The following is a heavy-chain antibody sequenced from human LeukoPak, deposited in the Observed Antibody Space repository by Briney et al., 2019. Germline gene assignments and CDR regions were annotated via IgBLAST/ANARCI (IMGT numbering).Heavy chain of an antibody. CDR2: IYNGVNT. CDR1: GGSVSSASY. Sequence: SETLSLTCTVSGGSVSSASYWTWIRQHPGEGEQWIAHIYNGVNTNYNPSLKSRVTISVDTSKNQFSLRLNSVTAADTAVYYCARSRAFNSGAFDPWGQGSLVTVSS. D-gene: IGHD1-26*01. CDR3: ARSRAFNSGAFDP. V-gene: IGHV4-61*01. J-gene: IGHJ5*02.